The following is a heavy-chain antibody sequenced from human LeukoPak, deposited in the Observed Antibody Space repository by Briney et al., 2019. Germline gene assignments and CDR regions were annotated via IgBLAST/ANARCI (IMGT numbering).Heavy chain of an antibody. J-gene: IGHJ3*02. CDR3: ARGRFLYYYDSSGSDAFDI. CDR2: MNPNSGNT. CDR1: GYTFTSYD. D-gene: IGHD3-22*01. Sequence: GASVKVSCKASGYTFTSYDINWARQATGQGLEWMGWMNPNSGNTGYAQKFQGRVTMTRNTSISTAYMELSSLRSEDTAVYYCARGRFLYYYDSSGSDAFDIWGQGTMVTVSS. V-gene: IGHV1-8*01.